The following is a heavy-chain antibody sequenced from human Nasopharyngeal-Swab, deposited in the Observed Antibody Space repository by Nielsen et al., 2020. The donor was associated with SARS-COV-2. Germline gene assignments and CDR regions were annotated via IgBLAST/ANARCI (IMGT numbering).Heavy chain of an antibody. J-gene: IGHJ4*02. CDR1: GYTLNSNK. CDR2: IDPRGGNT. Sequence: ASVKVSCKASGYTLNSNKMHWVRQAPGQGLEWMGIIDPRGGNTRYALKFQGRVSVTADTSTSTVYMELNSLTSEDTAVYFCARDNGGWAVDYWGQGTLVTVST. CDR3: ARDNGGWAVDY. V-gene: IGHV1-46*02. D-gene: IGHD2-8*01.